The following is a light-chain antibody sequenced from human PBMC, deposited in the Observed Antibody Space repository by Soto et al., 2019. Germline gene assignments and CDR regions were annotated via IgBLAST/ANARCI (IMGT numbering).Light chain of an antibody. J-gene: IGKJ1*01. Sequence: EIVLTQSPGTLSLSPGERATLSCRASQSVTSSYLAWYQQKPGQAPRLLIYGASNRATGIPDRFSGGGSGTDFTLPISKLEPDDFAEYYCQQYGNSPRTSGQGTKVEIK. V-gene: IGKV3-20*01. CDR2: GAS. CDR3: QQYGNSPRT. CDR1: QSVTSSY.